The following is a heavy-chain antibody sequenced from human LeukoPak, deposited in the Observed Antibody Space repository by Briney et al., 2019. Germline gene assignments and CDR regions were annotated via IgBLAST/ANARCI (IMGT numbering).Heavy chain of an antibody. CDR2: ISYDGSNK. J-gene: IGHJ4*02. CDR1: GFTFNSYG. Sequence: GGSLRLSCAASGFTFNSYGLHWVRQAPGKGLEWVAVISYDGSNKYYADSVKGRFTISRDNSKNTLYLQMNSLRAEDTAVYYCAKDGAVAGRMGIFFDYWGQGTLVTVSS. V-gene: IGHV3-30*18. CDR3: AKDGAVAGRMGIFFDY. D-gene: IGHD6-19*01.